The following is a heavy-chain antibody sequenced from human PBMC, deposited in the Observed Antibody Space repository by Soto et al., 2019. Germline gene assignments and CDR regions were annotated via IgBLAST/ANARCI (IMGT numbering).Heavy chain of an antibody. CDR1: GGSVSSGTNY. CDR3: ARASGSLKPRVWFDP. J-gene: IGHJ5*02. D-gene: IGHD1-26*01. V-gene: IGHV4-61*01. CDR2: LFNSGST. Sequence: SETLALSCTVSGGSVSSGTNYWSWIRQPPGKGLEWIGYLFNSGSTNYNPSLKSRVTISVDTSKNQFSLKLSSVTAADTAIYHCARASGSLKPRVWFDPWGQGTLVTVSS.